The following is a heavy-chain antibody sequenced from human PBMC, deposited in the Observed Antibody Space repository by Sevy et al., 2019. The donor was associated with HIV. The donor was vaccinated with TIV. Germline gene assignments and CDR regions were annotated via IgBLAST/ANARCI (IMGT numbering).Heavy chain of an antibody. CDR2: FYYSEST. CDR1: GGSISISSYY. CDR3: ARAFRAVAGSYYFDY. Sequence: SETLSLTCTVSGGSISISSYYWGWIRQPSGKGLEWIGSFYYSESTYYNPSLKSRVTISVDTSKNQFSLKLSSVTAADTSFYYCARAFRAVAGSYYFDYWGQGTLVTVSS. J-gene: IGHJ4*02. D-gene: IGHD6-19*01. V-gene: IGHV4-39*01.